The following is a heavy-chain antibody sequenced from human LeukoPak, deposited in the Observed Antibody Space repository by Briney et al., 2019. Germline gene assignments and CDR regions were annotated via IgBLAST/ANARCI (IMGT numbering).Heavy chain of an antibody. D-gene: IGHD6-19*01. CDR1: GYSFTTDD. Sequence: ASVKLSGNASGYSFTTDDITWVRQAPGQGLEWMGWINTYNGNTNYVQKFQGRVTMTTDTSTSTAYMELRSLRFDDTAVYYCARAKATVAGTGYFDPWGQGTLVTVSS. V-gene: IGHV1-18*01. CDR3: ARAKATVAGTGYFDP. CDR2: INTYNGNT. J-gene: IGHJ5*02.